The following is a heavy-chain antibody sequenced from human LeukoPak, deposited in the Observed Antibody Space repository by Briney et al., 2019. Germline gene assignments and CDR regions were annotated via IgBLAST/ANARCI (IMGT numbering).Heavy chain of an antibody. J-gene: IGHJ4*02. D-gene: IGHD6-13*01. V-gene: IGHV1-18*01. CDR3: ARDTGPRKQLENTIDY. CDR1: GYTFTSYG. CDR2: ISAYNGNT. Sequence: ASVTVSCTASGYTFTSYGISWVRQAPGQGLEWMGWISAYNGNTNYAQKLQGRVTMTTDTSTSTAYMEMSSLRSEDTAVYYFARDTGPRKQLENTIDYWGQGTLVTVSS.